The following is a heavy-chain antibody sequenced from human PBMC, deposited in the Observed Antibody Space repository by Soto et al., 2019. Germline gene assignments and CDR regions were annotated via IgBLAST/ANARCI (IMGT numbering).Heavy chain of an antibody. J-gene: IGHJ3*02. CDR1: GFTFSSYG. CDR2: IWYDGSNK. Sequence: QVQLVESGGGVVQPGRSLRLSCAASGFTFSSYGMHWVRQAPGKGLEWVAVIWYDGSNKYYADSVKGRFTISRDNSKNTLYLQMNSLRAEDTAVYYCARDRRGYSYGFDALDIWGQGTMVNVSS. CDR3: ARDRRGYSYGFDALDI. D-gene: IGHD5-18*01. V-gene: IGHV3-33*01.